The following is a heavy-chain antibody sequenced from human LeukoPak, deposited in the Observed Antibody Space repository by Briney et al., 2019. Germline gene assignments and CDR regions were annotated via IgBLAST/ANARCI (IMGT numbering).Heavy chain of an antibody. CDR2: MNPNSGNT. J-gene: IGHJ6*03. V-gene: IGHV1-8*01. CDR3: ARTAPKYVPDTDYYYMDV. D-gene: IGHD3-10*02. Sequence: ASVKVSCKASGYTFTSYDINWVRQATGQGLEWMGWMNPNSGNTGYAQKFQGRVTMTRNTSISTAYMELSSLRSEDTAVYYCARTAPKYVPDTDYYYMDVWGKGTTVTVSS. CDR1: GYTFTSYD.